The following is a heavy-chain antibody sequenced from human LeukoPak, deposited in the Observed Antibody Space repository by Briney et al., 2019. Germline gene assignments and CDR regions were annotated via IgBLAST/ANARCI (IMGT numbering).Heavy chain of an antibody. Sequence: SETLSLTCTVSGGSISGYYWTWIRQPPGKGLQYIGYIQYSGSTNYNPSLKSRVTISVDTSKNQFSLKLSSVTAADTAVYYCARYYDSSGYWSTPHFDYWGQGTLVTVSS. CDR2: IQYSGST. CDR1: GGSISGYY. J-gene: IGHJ4*02. CDR3: ARYYDSSGYWSTPHFDY. V-gene: IGHV4-59*01. D-gene: IGHD3-22*01.